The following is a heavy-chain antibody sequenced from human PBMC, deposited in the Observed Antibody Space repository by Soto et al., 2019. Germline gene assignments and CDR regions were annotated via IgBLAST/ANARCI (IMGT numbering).Heavy chain of an antibody. J-gene: IGHJ4*02. CDR3: ARDGQWLPRDGLRSSYYFDY. CDR2: IWYDGGNK. D-gene: IGHD6-19*01. CDR1: GFNFSSYV. Sequence: QVQLVESGGGVVQPGRSLRLSCEASGFNFSSYVMHWVRHAPGKGREWVSVIWYDGGNKYYADSVKGRFTISRDNSKNTLYLQMNSLRAEDTAVYYCARDGQWLPRDGLRSSYYFDYWGQGTRVTVSS. V-gene: IGHV3-33*01.